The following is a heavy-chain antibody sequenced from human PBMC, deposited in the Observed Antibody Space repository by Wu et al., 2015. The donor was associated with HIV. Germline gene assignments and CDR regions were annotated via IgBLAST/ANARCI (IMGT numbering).Heavy chain of an antibody. CDR1: GYTFTTYS. V-gene: IGHV1-69*01. Sequence: QVQMVQSGAEVKEPGASVKISCKASGYTFTTYSVHWVRQAPGQGLEWVGGITPIFGTTNFAQKFQGRVTVTADESTSTVYMELSSLRSEDTAVYYCARAQEPMDYFYYMDVWGKGTTVTVSS. J-gene: IGHJ6*03. CDR2: ITPIFGTT. CDR3: ARAQEPMDYFYYMDV. D-gene: IGHD1-14*01.